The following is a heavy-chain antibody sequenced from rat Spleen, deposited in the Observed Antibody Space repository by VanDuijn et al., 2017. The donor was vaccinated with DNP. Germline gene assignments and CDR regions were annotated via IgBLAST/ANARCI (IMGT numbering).Heavy chain of an antibody. V-gene: IGHV4-2*01. D-gene: IGHD3-2*01. CDR3: ARGGIRAHPYYLDY. Sequence: EVKLVESGGGLVQPGRSLKLSCAVSGLNFNDYWMGWVRQAPGKGLEWIGEINKDSRTKKYSPSLKDKFTISRDNAQNTLFLQMSKLGSEDTAMYYCARGGIRAHPYYLDYWGQGVMVTVSS. J-gene: IGHJ2*01. CDR2: INKDSRTK. CDR1: GLNFNDYW.